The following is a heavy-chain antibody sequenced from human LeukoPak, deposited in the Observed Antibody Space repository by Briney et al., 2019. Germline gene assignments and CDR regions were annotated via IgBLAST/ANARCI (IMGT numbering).Heavy chain of an antibody. Sequence: SETLSLTCTVSGGSLSRSNYYWGWIRQPPGKGLDWIGSIYYSGRSYYNPSLKSRVTISVDTSKNQFSLRLTSVTAAATAVYYCARHDRYFGGLAAAGSIQDNWFDPWGQGTLVTVSS. CDR2: IYYSGRS. V-gene: IGHV4-39*01. CDR1: GGSLSRSNYY. D-gene: IGHD6-13*01. J-gene: IGHJ5*02. CDR3: ARHDRYFGGLAAAGSIQDNWFDP.